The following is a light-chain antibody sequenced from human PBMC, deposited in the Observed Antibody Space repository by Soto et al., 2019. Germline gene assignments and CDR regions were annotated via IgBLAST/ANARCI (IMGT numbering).Light chain of an antibody. CDR2: GAS. V-gene: IGKV3-15*01. Sequence: EIVMTQSPATLSVSPGERATLSCRASQSVSSNLAWYQQKPGQAPRLLIYGASTRATGIPARFSGSGSGTEFTLTISSLQSEDFAVYYCQQYNNWPTWTFGQWTKV. CDR3: QQYNNWPTWT. CDR1: QSVSSN. J-gene: IGKJ1*01.